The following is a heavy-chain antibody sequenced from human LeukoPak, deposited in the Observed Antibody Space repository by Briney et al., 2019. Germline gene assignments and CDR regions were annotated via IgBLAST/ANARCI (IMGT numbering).Heavy chain of an antibody. CDR3: AREIVLSRWFDP. Sequence: ASVKVSGTASGYTFTSYYMHWVRQAPGQGLEWMGIINPSGGSTSYAQKFQGRVTMTRDTSTGTVYMELSSLRSEDTAVYYCAREIVLSRWFDPWGQGTLVTVSS. CDR1: GYTFTSYY. J-gene: IGHJ5*02. V-gene: IGHV1-46*01. D-gene: IGHD2-8*01. CDR2: INPSGGST.